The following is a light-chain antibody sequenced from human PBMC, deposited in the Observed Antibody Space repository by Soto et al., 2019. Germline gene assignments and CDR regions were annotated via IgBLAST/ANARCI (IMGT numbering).Light chain of an antibody. V-gene: IGKV3-11*01. Sequence: EIGWTQSPATLSLSPGERATLSCRASQRVSSYLAWYQQKPGQAPRLLIYDASNRATGIPAGFSGSGSGKDFTLTISSLEPEDFAVYYCQQRSNWPGTFGPGTKQHI. J-gene: IGKJ3*01. CDR3: QQRSNWPGT. CDR1: QRVSSY. CDR2: DAS.